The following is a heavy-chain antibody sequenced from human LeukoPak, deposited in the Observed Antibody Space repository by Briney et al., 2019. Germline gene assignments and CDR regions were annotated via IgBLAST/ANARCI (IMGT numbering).Heavy chain of an antibody. V-gene: IGHV3-74*01. Sequence: QSGGSLRLSCAVSGFTGNWMQWVRQAPGKGLVWVSHINDAGSDTKYADSVKGRFTISRDNAKNTLYLQMNSLRAEDTAMYYCVREYYGQLYWGQGTRVTVYS. J-gene: IGHJ4*02. CDR1: GFTGNW. D-gene: IGHD3-10*01. CDR2: INDAGSDT. CDR3: VREYYGQLY.